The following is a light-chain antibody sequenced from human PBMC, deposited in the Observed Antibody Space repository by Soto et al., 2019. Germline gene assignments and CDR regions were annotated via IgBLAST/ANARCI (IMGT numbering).Light chain of an antibody. CDR2: GVN. J-gene: IGLJ3*02. CDR3: ATWDERLNGWV. V-gene: IGLV2-14*01. Sequence: QSALTQPASVSGSPGQSITISCTGSGRDIGAYDYVSWYQQHPGKAPKLLIYGVNNRPSGVPDRFSGSKSGTSASLAISGLQSGDEAYYYCATWDERLNGWVFGGGTKVTVL. CDR1: GRDIGAYDY.